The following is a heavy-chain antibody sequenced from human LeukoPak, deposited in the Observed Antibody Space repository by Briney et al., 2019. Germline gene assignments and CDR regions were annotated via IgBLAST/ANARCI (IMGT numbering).Heavy chain of an antibody. J-gene: IGHJ3*01. D-gene: IGHD1-14*01. CDR1: GYTFTNFD. CDR2: MNPKTGNT. V-gene: IGHV1-8*01. Sequence: EASVKVSCKASGYTFTNFDINWVRQATGQGLEWMGWMNPKTGNTGSAQKFQGRVTITGNTSISTAYMELSSLRSEDTAVYYCVRIYHSHAFHAWGHGTMVTVSS. CDR3: VRIYHSHAFHA.